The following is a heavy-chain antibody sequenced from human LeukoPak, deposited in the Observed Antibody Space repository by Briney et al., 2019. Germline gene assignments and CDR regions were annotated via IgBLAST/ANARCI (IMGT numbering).Heavy chain of an antibody. CDR3: ARASDKYDHYFDY. Sequence: ASVKVSCKASGGTLSSYAISWVRQAPGQGLEWMGRIIPIFGTANYAQKFQSRVTITTDESTSTAYMELSSLRSEDTAVYYCARASDKYDHYFDYWGQGTLVTVSS. V-gene: IGHV1-69*05. J-gene: IGHJ4*02. CDR2: IIPIFGTA. CDR1: GGTLSSYA. D-gene: IGHD3-3*01.